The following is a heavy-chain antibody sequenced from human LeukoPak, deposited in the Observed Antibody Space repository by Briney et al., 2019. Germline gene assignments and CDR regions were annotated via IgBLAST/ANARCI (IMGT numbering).Heavy chain of an antibody. CDR1: GFTFSSYA. CDR2: IGGTGVRT. CDR3: AKDRLGGPYFFHY. J-gene: IGHJ4*02. V-gene: IGHV3-23*01. Sequence: PEGSLRLSCASSGFTFSSYAMSWVRQAPGKGLEWVSTIGGTGVRTYYADSVKGRFTISRDNSKNTLHLQINSPRAEDTAVYFCAKDRLGGPYFFHYWGQGTLVTVSS. D-gene: IGHD3-16*01.